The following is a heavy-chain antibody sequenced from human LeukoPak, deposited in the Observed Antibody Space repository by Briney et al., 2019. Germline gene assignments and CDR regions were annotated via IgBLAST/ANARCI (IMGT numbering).Heavy chain of an antibody. CDR2: INHSGST. CDR1: GGSFSGYY. D-gene: IGHD3-10*01. J-gene: IGHJ4*02. CDR3: AGDYGSGSYRFDY. V-gene: IGHV4-34*01. Sequence: KASETLSLTCAVYGGSFSGYYWSWIRQPPGKGLEWIGEINHSGSTNYNPSLKSRVTISLDTSKNQFSLKLSSVTAADTAVYYCAGDYGSGSYRFDYWGQGTLVTVSS.